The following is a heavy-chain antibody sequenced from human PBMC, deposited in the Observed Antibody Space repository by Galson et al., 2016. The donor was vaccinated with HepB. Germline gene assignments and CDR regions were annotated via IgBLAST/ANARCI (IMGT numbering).Heavy chain of an antibody. CDR2: IKEDGTEK. CDR3: AREGLADGSYFDY. V-gene: IGHV3-7*01. Sequence: SLRLSCAASGFTFSDHAMSWFRQAPGKGLEWVANIKEDGTEKCYADSVKGRFTFSRDNARNSLYLQMNSLRAEDTGIYYCAREGLADGSYFDYWGRGTLVTVS. D-gene: IGHD5-24*01. CDR1: GFTFSDHA. J-gene: IGHJ4*02.